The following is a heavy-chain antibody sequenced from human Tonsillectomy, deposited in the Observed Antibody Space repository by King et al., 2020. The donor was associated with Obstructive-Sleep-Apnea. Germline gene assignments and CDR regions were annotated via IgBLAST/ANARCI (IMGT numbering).Heavy chain of an antibody. CDR1: GGSFSAYY. CDR3: ARVLGAAGPDDYFDY. D-gene: IGHD2-15*01. CDR2: INHSGST. V-gene: IGHV4-34*01. J-gene: IGHJ4*02. Sequence: VQLQQWGAGLLKPSETLSLTCAVYGGSFSAYYWGWIRQPPGKGLEWIGEINHSGSTNCNPSLKSRVTISVDTSRSQFSLKLQSVTAADTAVYYCARVLGAAGPDDYFDYWGPGTLVTVSS.